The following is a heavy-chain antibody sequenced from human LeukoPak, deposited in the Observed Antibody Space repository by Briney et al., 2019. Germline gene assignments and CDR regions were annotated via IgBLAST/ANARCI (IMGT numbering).Heavy chain of an antibody. CDR2: IYSGGST. CDR3: ARGSGIAAAGTPGDAFDI. Sequence: GGSLRLSCAASGFTVSSNYMSWVRQAPGKGLERVSVIYSGGSTYYADSVKGRFTISRDNSKNTLYLQMNSLRAEDTAVYYCARGSGIAAAGTPGDAFDIWGQGTMATVSS. V-gene: IGHV3-53*01. CDR1: GFTVSSNY. D-gene: IGHD6-13*01. J-gene: IGHJ3*02.